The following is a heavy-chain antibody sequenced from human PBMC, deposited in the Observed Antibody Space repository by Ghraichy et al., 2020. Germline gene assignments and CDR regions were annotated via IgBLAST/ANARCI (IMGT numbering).Heavy chain of an antibody. J-gene: IGHJ6*02. CDR2: INPNSGGT. D-gene: IGHD2-15*01. V-gene: IGHV1-2*02. Sequence: ASVKVSCKASGYTFTGYYMHWVRQAPGQGLEWMGWINPNSGGTNYAQKFQGRVTMTRDTSISTAYMELSRLRSDDTAVYYCAHPRGYCSGGSCYSLPYYGMDVWGQGTTVTVSS. CDR3: AHPRGYCSGGSCYSLPYYGMDV. CDR1: GYTFTGYY.